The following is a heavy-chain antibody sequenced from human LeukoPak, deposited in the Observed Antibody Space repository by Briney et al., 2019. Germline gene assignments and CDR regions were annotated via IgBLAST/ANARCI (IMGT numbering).Heavy chain of an antibody. J-gene: IGHJ3*02. CDR1: GFTFRDYA. Sequence: GGSLRLSCVASGFTFRDYAMHWVRQAPGKGLEWVAVTSYDGSNKNYADSVKGRFTISRHNAKNSLYLQMNSLRAEDTAVYYCARGAAGNAFDIWGQGTMVTVSS. CDR3: ARGAAGNAFDI. CDR2: TSYDGSNK. V-gene: IGHV3-30*04. D-gene: IGHD6-13*01.